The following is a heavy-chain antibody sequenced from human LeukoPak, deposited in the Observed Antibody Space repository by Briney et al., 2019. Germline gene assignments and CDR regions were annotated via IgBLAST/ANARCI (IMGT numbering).Heavy chain of an antibody. Sequence: ASVKVSCKASGYTFTSYYMHWVRQAPGQGLEWMGIINPSGGSTSYAQKFQGRVTMTRDTSTRTVYMELSSLRSEDTAVYYCATCSSTSCSDDAFDIWGQGTMVTVSS. J-gene: IGHJ3*02. CDR3: ATCSSTSCSDDAFDI. CDR2: INPSGGST. V-gene: IGHV1-46*01. D-gene: IGHD2-2*01. CDR1: GYTFTSYY.